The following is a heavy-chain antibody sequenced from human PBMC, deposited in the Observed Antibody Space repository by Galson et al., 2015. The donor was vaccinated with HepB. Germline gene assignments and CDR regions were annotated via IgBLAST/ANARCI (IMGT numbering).Heavy chain of an antibody. CDR1: GFTFSSYG. Sequence: SLRLSCAASGFTFSSYGMHWVRQAPGKGLEWVAIVSYDGSVQYFGNSVKGRFTISRDNSKNTLYLQMNGLRLEDTAVYYCAKELGHTSAWDQQFFFFGMDVWGQGTTVTVSS. V-gene: IGHV3-30*18. D-gene: IGHD6-19*01. CDR2: VSYDGSVQ. CDR3: AKELGHTSAWDQQFFFFGMDV. J-gene: IGHJ6*02.